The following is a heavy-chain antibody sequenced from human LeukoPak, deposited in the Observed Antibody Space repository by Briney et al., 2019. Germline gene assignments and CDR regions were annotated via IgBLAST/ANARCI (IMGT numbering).Heavy chain of an antibody. CDR2: IYYSGST. D-gene: IGHD3-22*01. CDR1: GGSISSSSYY. V-gene: IGHV4-39*01. Sequence: SETLSLTCTVSGGSISSSSYYWGWIRQPPGKGLEWIGSIYYSGSTYYNPSLKSRVTISVDTSKNQFSLKLSSVTAADTAVYYCARGYYDSSGYYQNFDYWGQGTLVTVSS. J-gene: IGHJ4*02. CDR3: ARGYYDSSGYYQNFDY.